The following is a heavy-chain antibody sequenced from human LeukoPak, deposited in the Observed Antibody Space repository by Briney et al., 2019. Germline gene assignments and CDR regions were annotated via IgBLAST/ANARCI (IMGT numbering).Heavy chain of an antibody. J-gene: IGHJ6*02. CDR2: ISWNSGSI. V-gene: IGHV3-9*01. CDR1: GFIFDDYA. CDR3: AKDRHNYYCYGMDV. Sequence: PGRSLRLSCAASGFIFDDYALHGVRQAPGKGLEWVSGISWNSGSIGYADSVKGRFTISRDNAKNSLYLQMNSLRAEDTALYYCAKDRHNYYCYGMDVWGQGTTVTVSS.